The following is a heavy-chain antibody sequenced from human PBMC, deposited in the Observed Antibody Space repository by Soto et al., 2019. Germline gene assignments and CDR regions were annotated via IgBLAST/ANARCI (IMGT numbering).Heavy chain of an antibody. D-gene: IGHD3-22*01. J-gene: IGHJ4*02. CDR2: IFSNDEK. V-gene: IGHV2-26*01. CDR1: GFSLSNARMG. Sequence: QVTLKESGPVLVKPTETLTLTCTVSGFSLSNARMGVSWIRQPPGKALEWLAHIFSNDEKSYSTSLKSRLTISKDTSKSQVVLTMTNMDPVDTATYYCARIDPYYYDSSGYYYYFDYWGQGTLVTVSS. CDR3: ARIDPYYYDSSGYYYYFDY.